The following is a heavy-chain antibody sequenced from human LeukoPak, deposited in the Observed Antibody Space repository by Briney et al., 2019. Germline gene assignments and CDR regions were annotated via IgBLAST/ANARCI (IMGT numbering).Heavy chain of an antibody. D-gene: IGHD2-8*01. J-gene: IGHJ4*02. CDR2: LSLAGETR. Sequence: GGSLRLSCTGSGFPFNMFAMNWVSQAPRQGLEWVSGLSLAGETRKYADSVKGRFTVSRDASKNMVFLQMNDLRPEDTAVYYCAKEQRIRHCSEGVCMEGYYFDYWGQGSLVTVSS. CDR1: GFPFNMFA. CDR3: AKEQRIRHCSEGVCMEGYYFDY. V-gene: IGHV3-23*01.